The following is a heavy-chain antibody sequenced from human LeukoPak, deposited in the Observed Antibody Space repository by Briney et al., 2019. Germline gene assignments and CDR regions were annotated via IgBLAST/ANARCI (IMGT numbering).Heavy chain of an antibody. CDR3: VRSDWFDN. V-gene: IGHV3-74*03. J-gene: IGHJ5*02. Sequence: GGSLRLSCAASGFIFSNYGMHWVRQAPGKGLVWVSRVNSDGRITKYADSVKGRFTISRDSAKNTLYLQMNSLRAEDTAMYYCVRSDWFDNWGQGTLVTVSS. CDR1: GFIFSNYG. CDR2: VNSDGRIT.